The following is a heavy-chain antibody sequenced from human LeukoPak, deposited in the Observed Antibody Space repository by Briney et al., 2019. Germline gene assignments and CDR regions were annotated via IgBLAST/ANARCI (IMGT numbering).Heavy chain of an antibody. CDR1: GFSFSDSY. CDR2: ISGSGSNI. D-gene: IGHD2-8*01. Sequence: GGSLRLSCVVSGFSFSDSYMTWIRQTPGKGLEWLAYISGSGSNIYYADSVKGRFTISRDNAKNSLYLQMNSLRAEDTALYYCSTDPRLLIYWGHGTLVTVSS. J-gene: IGHJ4*01. CDR3: STDPRLLIY. V-gene: IGHV3-11*04.